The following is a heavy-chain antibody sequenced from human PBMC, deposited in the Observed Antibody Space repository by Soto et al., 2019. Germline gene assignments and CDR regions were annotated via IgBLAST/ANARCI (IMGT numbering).Heavy chain of an antibody. D-gene: IGHD1-20*01. CDR2: IRSKANSYAT. Sequence: EVQLVESGGGLVQPGGSLKLSCAASGFTFSGSAMHWVRQASGKGLEWVGRIRSKANSYATAYAASVKGRFTISRDDSKNTAYLQMNSLKTEDTAVYYCIRRPSLTYNWSPDAFDIWGQGTMVTVSS. CDR3: IRRPSLTYNWSPDAFDI. V-gene: IGHV3-73*02. J-gene: IGHJ3*02. CDR1: GFTFSGSA.